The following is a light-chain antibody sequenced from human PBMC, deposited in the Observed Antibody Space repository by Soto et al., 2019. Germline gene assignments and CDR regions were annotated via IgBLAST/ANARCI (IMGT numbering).Light chain of an antibody. CDR3: QQRNNWPPSIT. J-gene: IGKJ5*01. CDR1: QSVGGH. Sequence: EIVLTQSPATLSLSPGERGTLSCRASQSVGGHLAWYQQKPGQAPRLLIYDASDRATGIPARFSGSGSETDFTLTISSLEPDDFAVYYCQQRNNWPPSITFGQGTRLEIK. CDR2: DAS. V-gene: IGKV3-11*01.